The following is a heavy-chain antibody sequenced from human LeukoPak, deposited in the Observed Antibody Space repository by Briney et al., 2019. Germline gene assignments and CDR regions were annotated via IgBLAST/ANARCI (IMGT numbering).Heavy chain of an antibody. CDR3: ARRSTSWSGGVGFDS. D-gene: IGHD2-2*01. Sequence: SETLSLTCTVSGGSMSSYYWTWIRQPPGRGLEWIGDIYHTGSTNYNPSLKSRVTISVDTSKNQFSLKLSSVTAADTAVYYCARRSTSWSGGVGFDSWGQGTLVTVSS. CDR2: IYHTGST. CDR1: GGSMSSYY. J-gene: IGHJ5*01. V-gene: IGHV4-59*08.